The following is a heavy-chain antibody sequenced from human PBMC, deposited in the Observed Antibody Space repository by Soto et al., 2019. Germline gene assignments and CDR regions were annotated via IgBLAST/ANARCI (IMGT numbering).Heavy chain of an antibody. CDR2: VIPLFDTA. D-gene: IGHD5-18*01. J-gene: IGHJ6*02. CDR1: GGIFTNNA. CDR3: ATGGHNDGYNFYPGMDV. Sequence: QVQVVQSGAEVKKPGSSVKVSCKVSGGIFTNNAISWVRQAPGQGLEWLGGVIPLFDTAYYAQIFRGRLKSAADGATTTAYIELSGLTSADTAFYFCATGGHNDGYNFYPGMDVWGQGTTVTVS. V-gene: IGHV1-69*01.